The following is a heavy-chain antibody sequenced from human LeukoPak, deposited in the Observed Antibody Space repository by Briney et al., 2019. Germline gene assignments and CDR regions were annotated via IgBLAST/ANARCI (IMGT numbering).Heavy chain of an antibody. V-gene: IGHV3-48*01. CDR3: ARDLVRGSYFLSVTNYYYGMDV. CDR2: ICSSSSTI. CDR1: GFTFSSYS. D-gene: IGHD1-26*01. J-gene: IGHJ6*02. Sequence: GGSLRLSCAASGFTFSSYSMNWVRQAPGKGLEWVSYICSSSSTIYYADSVKGRFTISRDNAKNSLYLQMNSLRAEDTAVYYCARDLVRGSYFLSVTNYYYGMDVWGQGTTVTVSS.